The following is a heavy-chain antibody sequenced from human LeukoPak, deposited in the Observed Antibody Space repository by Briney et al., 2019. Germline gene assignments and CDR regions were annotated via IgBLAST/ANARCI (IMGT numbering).Heavy chain of an antibody. V-gene: IGHV1-2*02. CDR2: INPNSGGT. J-gene: IGHJ4*02. CDR1: GYIFSGFY. Sequence: ASVKVSCKASGYIFSGFYIHWVRQAPGQGLEWMGWINPNSGGTNYAQKFQGRVTMTRDTSISTAYMELSRLRSDDTAVYYCAREYYDSSGSFDYWGQGALVTVSS. CDR3: AREYYDSSGSFDY. D-gene: IGHD3-22*01.